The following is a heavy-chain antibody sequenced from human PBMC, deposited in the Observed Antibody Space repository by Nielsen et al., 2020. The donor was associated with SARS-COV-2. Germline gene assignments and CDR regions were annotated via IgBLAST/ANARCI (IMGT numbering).Heavy chain of an antibody. CDR3: AKVSRAYYYDSSGYYYDY. Sequence: SRKISCAASGFTCDDYAMHRVRQAPGKGREGVSGISWNSGSIGYADSVKGRFTISRDNAKNSLYLQMNSLRAEDTAVYYCAKVSRAYYYDSSGYYYDYWGQGTLVTVSS. CDR2: ISWNSGSI. J-gene: IGHJ4*02. CDR1: GFTCDDYA. V-gene: IGHV3-9*01. D-gene: IGHD3-22*01.